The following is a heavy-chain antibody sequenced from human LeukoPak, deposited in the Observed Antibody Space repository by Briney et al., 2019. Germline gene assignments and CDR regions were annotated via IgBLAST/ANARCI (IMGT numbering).Heavy chain of an antibody. CDR1: GGSISSGSYY. CDR2: IYTSGST. J-gene: IGHJ5*02. CDR3: SRLYCTTSSCGRFDP. Sequence: SQTLSLTCTVSGGSISSGSYYWSWIRQPAGKGLEWIGRIYTSGSTNYNPSLKSRVTISVDTSKNQFSLKLTSVTAADTAVYYCSRLYCTTSSCGRFDPWGQGTLVTVSS. D-gene: IGHD2-2*01. V-gene: IGHV4-61*02.